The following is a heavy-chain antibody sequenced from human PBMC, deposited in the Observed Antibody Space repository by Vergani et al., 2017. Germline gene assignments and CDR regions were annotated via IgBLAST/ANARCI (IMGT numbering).Heavy chain of an antibody. J-gene: IGHJ5*02. V-gene: IGHV4-38-2*01. CDR3: ARSGYCSSTSCYGWFDP. Sequence: QVQLQESGPGLVKPSETLSLTCAVSGYSISSGYYWGWIRQPPGKGLEWIGSIYHSGSTYYNPFLKSRVTISVDTSKNQFSLKLSSVTAADTAVYYWARSGYCSSTSCYGWFDPWGQGTLVTVSS. CDR1: GYSISSGYY. D-gene: IGHD2-2*03. CDR2: IYHSGST.